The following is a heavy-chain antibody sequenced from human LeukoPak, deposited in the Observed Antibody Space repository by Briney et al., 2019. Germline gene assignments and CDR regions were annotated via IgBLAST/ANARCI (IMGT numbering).Heavy chain of an antibody. CDR1: GFTFSSYG. D-gene: IGHD3-9*01. Sequence: AESLTLSCAASGFTFSSYGMHWVRQAPGKGLEWVAVISYDGSNKYYADSVKGRFTISRDNCKKTLYLQMTSLRAEDTAVYYCAGPSMIGYYRGYAFDIWGQGTMVTLSS. J-gene: IGHJ3*02. CDR2: ISYDGSNK. V-gene: IGHV3-30*03. CDR3: AGPSMIGYYRGYAFDI.